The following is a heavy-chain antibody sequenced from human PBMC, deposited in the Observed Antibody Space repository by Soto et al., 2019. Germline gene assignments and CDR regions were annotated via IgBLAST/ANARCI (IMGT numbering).Heavy chain of an antibody. CDR2: LWSDGSTK. V-gene: IGHV3-33*01. CDR1: GFTLSSYG. CDR3: AREVAVAGVPPGGAFQI. Sequence: QVQLVESGGGVVQPGTSLRLSCAASGFTLSSYGMHWVRQAPGKGLEWVAVLWSDGSTKYYADSVEGRFTISRDISSKTLSLLMNSLRADDTAIYYCAREVAVAGVPPGGAFQIWGQGTMVTVSP. J-gene: IGHJ3*02. D-gene: IGHD6-19*01.